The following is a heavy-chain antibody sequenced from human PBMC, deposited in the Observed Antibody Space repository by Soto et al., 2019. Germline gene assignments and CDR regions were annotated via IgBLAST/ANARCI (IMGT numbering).Heavy chain of an antibody. CDR3: ALPHTGFCNSVDCPGAFDS. D-gene: IGHD2-15*01. CDR2: INDGNGNT. V-gene: IGHV1-3*01. CDR1: GYSFTSYW. Sequence: GESLKISCKGSGYSFTSYWIGWVRQMPGKGLEWMGWINDGNGNTRSSQKIQGRGSITRDASASTSYMELSRLRSEDTAMYYCALPHTGFCNSVDCPGAFDSWGQGTLVTVSS. J-gene: IGHJ4*02.